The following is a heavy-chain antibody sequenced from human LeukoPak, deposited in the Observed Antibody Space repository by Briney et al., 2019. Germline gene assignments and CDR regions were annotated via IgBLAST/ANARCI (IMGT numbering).Heavy chain of an antibody. Sequence: ASVKVSCKASGYTFTGYYMHWVRQAPGQGLDWMGWINPNRGGTNYAQKFQGRFTMTRDTSISTAYMELSRLRSDDTAVYYCARGITTMVRGVTYYFDYWGQGTLVTVSS. J-gene: IGHJ4*02. CDR2: INPNRGGT. D-gene: IGHD3-10*01. CDR1: GYTFTGYY. V-gene: IGHV1-2*02. CDR3: ARGITTMVRGVTYYFDY.